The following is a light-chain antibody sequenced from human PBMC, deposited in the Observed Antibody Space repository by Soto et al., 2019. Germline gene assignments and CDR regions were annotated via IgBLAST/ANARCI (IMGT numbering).Light chain of an antibody. CDR1: QSISSY. J-gene: IGKJ2*01. CDR3: HQSYSTRYT. Sequence: DIQMTQSPSSLSASVGDRVTITCRASQSISSYLNWYQQKPGKAPKLLIYAASSLQSGVPSRFSGSGSGTDFTLTISSLQPEDFATYYGHQSYSTRYTFGQGTKLEIK. V-gene: IGKV1-39*01. CDR2: AAS.